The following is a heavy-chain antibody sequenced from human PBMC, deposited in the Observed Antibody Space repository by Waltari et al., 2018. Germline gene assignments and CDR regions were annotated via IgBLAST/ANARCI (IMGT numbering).Heavy chain of an antibody. Sequence: EVQLVESGGGLVQPGGSLRLSCTVSAFPFNHYFSHYWMSWVRQAPGKGLEWVANIKQDGIEKNYVDSVKGRFTISRDNAKNSLYLQMNSLRVEDMAVYYCARDSSSSWYYYYGMDVWGQGTTVTVSS. CDR1: AFPFNHYFSHYW. J-gene: IGHJ6*02. D-gene: IGHD3-16*01. CDR2: IKQDGIEK. CDR3: ARDSSSSWYYYYGMDV. V-gene: IGHV3-7*04.